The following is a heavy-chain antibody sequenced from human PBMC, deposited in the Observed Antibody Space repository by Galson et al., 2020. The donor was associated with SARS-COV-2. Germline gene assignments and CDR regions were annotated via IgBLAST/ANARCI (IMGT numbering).Heavy chain of an antibody. V-gene: IGHV5-10-1*01. CDR3: ARQAKNLQYGGAMAPLGGIDF. CDR1: GYNFIDYW. D-gene: IGHD3-16*01. CDR2: TDPSESYV. Sequence: GESLKISCQGSGYNFIDYWITWVRQTPGKGLEWMGRTDPSESYVNYRQTFQGHVSISTDKSITTAYLQGSSLRASDTGLYFCARQAKNLQYGGAMAPLGGIDFWGPGTLVTVSS. J-gene: IGHJ4*02.